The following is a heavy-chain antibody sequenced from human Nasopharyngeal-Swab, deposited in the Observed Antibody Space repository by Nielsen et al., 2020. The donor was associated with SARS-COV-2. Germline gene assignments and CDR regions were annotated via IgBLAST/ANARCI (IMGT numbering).Heavy chain of an antibody. CDR2: LSWNSGSI. CDR3: ANLGSSGWYDAFDI. V-gene: IGHV3-9*01. CDR1: GFTFDDYA. D-gene: IGHD6-19*01. Sequence: GGSLRLSCAASGFTFDDYAMHCVRQAPGKGLEWVSGLSWNSGSIGYADSVKGRFTISRDNAKNSLYLQMNSLRAEDTALYYCANLGSSGWYDAFDIWGQGTMVTVSS. J-gene: IGHJ3*02.